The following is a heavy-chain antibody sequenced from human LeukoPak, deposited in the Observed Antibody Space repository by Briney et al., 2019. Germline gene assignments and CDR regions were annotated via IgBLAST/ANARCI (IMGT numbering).Heavy chain of an antibody. D-gene: IGHD1-26*01. CDR1: GFTFSNSW. Sequence: GGSLRLSCAASGFTFSNSWMTWVRQAPGKGLEWVANIKQDGSEKYYVDSVKGRFTISRDNAKNSLYLQMNGLRAEDTAVYYCGMGKYYFDYWAREPWSPSPQ. CDR3: GMGKYYFDY. V-gene: IGHV3-7*01. J-gene: IGHJ4*02. CDR2: IKQDGSEK.